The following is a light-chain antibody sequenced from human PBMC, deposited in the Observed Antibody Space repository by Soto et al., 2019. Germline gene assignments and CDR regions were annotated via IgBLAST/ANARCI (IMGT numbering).Light chain of an antibody. CDR3: SSYTSTNTQV. Sequence: QSVLTQPASVSGSPGQSIPISCTGTSSDVGGYKYVSWYQQHPGKAPKLLIYEVSNRPSGVSNRFSGSKSGNTASVTISGLQAEDEADYYCSSYTSTNTQVFGTGTKVTVL. CDR2: EVS. V-gene: IGLV2-14*01. CDR1: SSDVGGYKY. J-gene: IGLJ1*01.